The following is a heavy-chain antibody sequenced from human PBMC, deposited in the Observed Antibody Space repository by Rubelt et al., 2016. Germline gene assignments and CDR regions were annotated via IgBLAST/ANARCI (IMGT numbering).Heavy chain of an antibody. CDR3: ARDSPDSNSWHFDY. CDR1: GDSLSGSTYY. CDR2: VYHSGDT. Sequence: QLQLQESGPGLVKPSETLSITCSVSGDSLSGSTYYWGWIRQPPGKGLEWIGEVYHSGDTKYNPSLKGRVTMSLDKSKNQCSLKWSSVTAAETAVYYCARDSPDSNSWHFDYWGQGTLVTVSS. J-gene: IGHJ4*02. V-gene: IGHV4-39*07. D-gene: IGHD6-19*01.